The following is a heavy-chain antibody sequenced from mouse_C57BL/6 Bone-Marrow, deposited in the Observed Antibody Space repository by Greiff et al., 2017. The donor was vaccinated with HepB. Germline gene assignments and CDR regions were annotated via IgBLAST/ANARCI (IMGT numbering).Heavy chain of an antibody. V-gene: IGHV3-5*01. CDR1: GISITTGNYR. J-gene: IGHJ4*01. D-gene: IGHD2-1*01. Sequence: EVQLQESGPGLVKPSQTVFLTCTVTGISITTGNYRWSWIRQFPGNKLEWIGYIYYSGTITYNPSLTSRTTITRDTPKNQFFLEMNSLTAEDTATYYCARGLLFSYYAMDYWGQGTSVTVSS. CDR2: IYYSGTI. CDR3: ARGLLFSYYAMDY.